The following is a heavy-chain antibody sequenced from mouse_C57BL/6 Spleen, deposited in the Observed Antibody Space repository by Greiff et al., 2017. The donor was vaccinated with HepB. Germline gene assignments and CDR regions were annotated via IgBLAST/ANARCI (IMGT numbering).Heavy chain of an antibody. J-gene: IGHJ1*03. D-gene: IGHD2-1*01. CDR3: ARQRGNYDWYFDV. V-gene: IGHV5-12*01. CDR2: ISNGGGST. Sequence: EVKLEESGGGLVQPGGSLKLSCAASGFTFSDYYMYWVRQTPEKRLEWVAYISNGGGSTYYPDTVKGRFTISRDNAKNTLYLQMSRLKSEDTAMYYCARQRGNYDWYFDVWGTGTTVTVSS. CDR1: GFTFSDYY.